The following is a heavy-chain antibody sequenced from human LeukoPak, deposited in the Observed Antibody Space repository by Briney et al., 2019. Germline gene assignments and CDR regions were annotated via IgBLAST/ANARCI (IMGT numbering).Heavy chain of an antibody. V-gene: IGHV4-61*08. CDR1: GGSISSGDYY. J-gene: IGHJ4*02. D-gene: IGHD3-3*01. Sequence: SETLSLTCTVSGGSISSGDYYWSWIRQPPGKGLEWIGYIYYSGSTNYNPSLKSRVTISVDTSKNQFSLKLSSVTAADTAVYYCARLGDFWSGYSHFDYWGQGTLVTVSS. CDR2: IYYSGST. CDR3: ARLGDFWSGYSHFDY.